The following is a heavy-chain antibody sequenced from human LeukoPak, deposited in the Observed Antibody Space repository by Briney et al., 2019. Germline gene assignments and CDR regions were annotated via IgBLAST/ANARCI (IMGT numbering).Heavy chain of an antibody. D-gene: IGHD3-9*01. CDR3: ASVDWSNAFDI. J-gene: IGHJ3*02. CDR1: GGSISSGDYY. CDR2: IYYSGST. V-gene: IGHV4-30-4*01. Sequence: SQTLSLTCTVSGGSISSGDYYWSWIRQPPGTGLEWIGYIYYSGSTYYNPSLKSRVTISVDTSKNQFSLKLSSVTAAGTAVYYCASVDWSNAFDIWGQGTMVTVSS.